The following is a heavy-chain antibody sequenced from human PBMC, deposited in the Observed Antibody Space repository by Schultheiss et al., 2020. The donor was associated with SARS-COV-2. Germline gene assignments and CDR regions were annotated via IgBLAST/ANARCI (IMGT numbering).Heavy chain of an antibody. Sequence: SETLSLTCTVSGGSISSSSYYWGWIRQPPGKGLEWIGSIYTSGSTNYNPSLKSRVTMSVDTSKNQFSLKLSSVTAADTAVYYCARSSWTQFDYWGQGTTVTVSS. D-gene: IGHD2-15*01. CDR2: IYTSGST. CDR3: ARSSWTQFDY. J-gene: IGHJ4*03. CDR1: GGSISSSSYY. V-gene: IGHV4-39*07.